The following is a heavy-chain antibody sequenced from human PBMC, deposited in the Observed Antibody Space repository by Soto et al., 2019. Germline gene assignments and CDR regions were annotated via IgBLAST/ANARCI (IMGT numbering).Heavy chain of an antibody. CDR2: ISGNGGSP. V-gene: IGHV3-23*01. Sequence: EVQLLESGGGLVQPGGSLRLSCAASGFTFSNYAMSWVRQTPGKGLEWVSSISGNGGSPYYADSVKGRFTISRDSSKNRLYLQMNSLRAEDTAVYYCAKGLADFGVGIGPNYWGQGTLVTVYS. D-gene: IGHD3-3*01. J-gene: IGHJ4*02. CDR1: GFTFSNYA. CDR3: AKGLADFGVGIGPNY.